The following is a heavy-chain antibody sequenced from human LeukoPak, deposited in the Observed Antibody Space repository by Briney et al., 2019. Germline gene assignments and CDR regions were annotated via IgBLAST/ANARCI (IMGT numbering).Heavy chain of an antibody. CDR3: ARENYFYDSSGKDWFGP. J-gene: IGHJ5*02. Sequence: GGSLRLSCAASGFTFSSYWMHWVRQAPGKGLVWVSRINSDGSSTSYADSVKGRFTISRDNAKNTLYLQMNSLRAEDTAVYYCARENYFYDSSGKDWFGPWGQGTLVTGSS. D-gene: IGHD3-22*01. CDR2: INSDGSST. CDR1: GFTFSSYW. V-gene: IGHV3-74*01.